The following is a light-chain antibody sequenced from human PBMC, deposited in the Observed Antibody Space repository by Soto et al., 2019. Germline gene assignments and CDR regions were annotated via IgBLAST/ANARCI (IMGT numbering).Light chain of an antibody. J-gene: IGLJ2*01. CDR2: DVT. CDR3: RSYSNSTTLIV. V-gene: IGLV2-14*01. Sequence: SVLTQPASVSGSPGQSITISCSGTTSDVGAYNFVSWYQQHPGKAPKLMIYDVTHRPSGVSNRFSGSKSGNTASLTISGLHAEDEADYYCRSYSNSTTLIVFGGGTKLTVL. CDR1: TSDVGAYNF.